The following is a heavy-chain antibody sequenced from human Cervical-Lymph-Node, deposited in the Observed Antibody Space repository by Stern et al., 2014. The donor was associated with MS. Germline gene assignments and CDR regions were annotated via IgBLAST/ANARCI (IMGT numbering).Heavy chain of an antibody. CDR2: IWYDGSNK. CDR3: ATTFIAAAGSDY. CDR1: GFTFSSYG. Sequence: VQLVESGGGVVQPGRSLRLSCAASGFTFSSYGMHWVRQAPGKGLEWVAVIWYDGSNKYYADSVKGRFTISRDNSKNTLYLQMNSLRAEDTAVYYCATTFIAAAGSDYWGQGTLVTVSS. J-gene: IGHJ4*02. D-gene: IGHD6-13*01. V-gene: IGHV3-33*01.